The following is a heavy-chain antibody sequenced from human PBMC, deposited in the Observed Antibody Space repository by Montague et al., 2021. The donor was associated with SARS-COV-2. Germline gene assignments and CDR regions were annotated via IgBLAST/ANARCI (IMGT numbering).Heavy chain of an antibody. J-gene: IGHJ6*02. CDR1: GFKFRSYV. CDR2: IWYDESKE. V-gene: IGHV3-33*01. D-gene: IGHD6-19*01. Sequence: SRRISCAASGFKFRSYVMHWVRRPPGKGLEWMAVIWYDESKEYYGDSVKGRFIIPRDTSKDILFLQMSSLRVEDTAVYYCARGPRFSSGWTGYYYGLDVWGPGTTVTVSS. CDR3: ARGPRFSSGWTGYYYGLDV.